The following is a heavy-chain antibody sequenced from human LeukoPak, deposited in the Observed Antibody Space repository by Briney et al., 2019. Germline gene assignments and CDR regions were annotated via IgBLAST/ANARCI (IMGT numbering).Heavy chain of an antibody. CDR2: INHSGST. V-gene: IGHV4-34*01. Sequence: SETLSLTCAVYGGSFSGYYWSWIRQPPGKGLEWIGEINHSGSTNYNPSLKSRVTISVDTSKNQFSLKLSSVTAADTAVYYCARGSSRFGYNYFDYWGQGTLVTVSS. J-gene: IGHJ4*02. D-gene: IGHD5-24*01. CDR1: GGSFSGYY. CDR3: ARGSSRFGYNYFDY.